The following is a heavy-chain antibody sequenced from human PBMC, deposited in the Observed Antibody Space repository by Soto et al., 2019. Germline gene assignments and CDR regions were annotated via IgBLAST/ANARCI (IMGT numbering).Heavy chain of an antibody. CDR2: ISSDGGNR. D-gene: IGHD4-17*01. J-gene: IGHJ3*01. Sequence: PGGSLRLSCAASGFTFSDYALHWVRQAPGKGLEWVTVISSDGGNRYYADSVKGRFTISRDNSKNTLYLQMNSLRVEDTAIYFCAKVLRREYSDSLTDAFDFWGQGAMVTVSS. V-gene: IGHV3-30-3*01. CDR3: AKVLRREYSDSLTDAFDF. CDR1: GFTFSDYA.